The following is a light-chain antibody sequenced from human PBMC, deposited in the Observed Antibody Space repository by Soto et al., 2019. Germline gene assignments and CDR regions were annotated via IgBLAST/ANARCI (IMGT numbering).Light chain of an antibody. Sequence: AIRITHSPCSLSASTVERVTITFLASQVISSYLAWYQQKPGKAPKLLIYAASTLQSGVPSRFSGSGSGTDFTLTISCLESEDFAAYYCQQYYSYPRKFGQGTKVDIK. J-gene: IGKJ1*01. V-gene: IGKV1-8*01. CDR3: QQYYSYPRK. CDR1: QVISSY. CDR2: AAS.